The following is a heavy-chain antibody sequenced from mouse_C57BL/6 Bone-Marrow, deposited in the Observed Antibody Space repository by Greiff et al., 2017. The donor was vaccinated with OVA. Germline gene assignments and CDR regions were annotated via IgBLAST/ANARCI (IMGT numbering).Heavy chain of an antibody. V-gene: IGHV1-42*01. J-gene: IGHJ1*03. CDR3: ARRVPYSNYVWYFDV. Sequence: LLESGPELVKPGASVKISCKASGYSFTGYYMNWVKQSPAKSLEWIGEINPSTGGTTYNQKFKAKATLTVDKSSSTAYMQLKSLTSEDSAVYYCARRVPYSNYVWYFDVWGTGTTVTVSS. CDR2: INPSTGGT. CDR1: GYSFTGYY. D-gene: IGHD2-5*01.